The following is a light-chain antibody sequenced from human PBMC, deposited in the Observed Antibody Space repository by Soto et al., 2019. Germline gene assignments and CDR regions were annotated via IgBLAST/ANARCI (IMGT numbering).Light chain of an antibody. CDR2: DAS. J-gene: IGKJ3*01. CDR3: QQRSTWPHT. CDR1: QSVNRY. V-gene: IGKV3-11*01. Sequence: ETVLTQSPATLSLAPGERATHSCRASQSVNRYLAWYQKKPGQAPRLLFYDASNRATGVPTRFSGSGSGTDFTLCISSLEPEDFAVYYCQQRSTWPHTFGPGTKVDIK.